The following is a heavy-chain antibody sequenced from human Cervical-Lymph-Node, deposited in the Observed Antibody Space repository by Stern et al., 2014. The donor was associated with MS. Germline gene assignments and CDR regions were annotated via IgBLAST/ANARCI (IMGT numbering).Heavy chain of an antibody. D-gene: IGHD1-1*01. J-gene: IGHJ5*02. CDR1: GGTFSSSYA. CDR3: ARGVVSNRATATLHNLFDP. V-gene: IGHV1-69*09. Sequence: QVQLVQSGAEVKKPGSSVNVSCMASGGTFSSSYAITWMRQAPGQGLEWMGRIIPIFGLPYYAQKFQGRVTITEDTSTNTAYMGLNSLTSEDTAVYYCARGVVSNRATATLHNLFDPWGQGTLVTVSS. CDR2: IIPIFGLP.